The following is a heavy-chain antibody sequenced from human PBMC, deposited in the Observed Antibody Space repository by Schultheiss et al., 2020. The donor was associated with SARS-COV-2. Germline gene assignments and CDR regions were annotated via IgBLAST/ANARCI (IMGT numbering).Heavy chain of an antibody. J-gene: IGHJ4*02. V-gene: IGHV3-30*04. CDR2: ISYDGSNK. CDR3: ARDRLGISKGLDY. D-gene: IGHD7-27*01. CDR1: GFTFSSYA. Sequence: GGSLRLSCAASGFTFSSYAMHWVRQAPAKGLEWVAVISYDGSNKYYADSVKGRFTISRDNSKNTLYLQMNSLRAEDTAVYYCARDRLGISKGLDYWGQGTLVTVAS.